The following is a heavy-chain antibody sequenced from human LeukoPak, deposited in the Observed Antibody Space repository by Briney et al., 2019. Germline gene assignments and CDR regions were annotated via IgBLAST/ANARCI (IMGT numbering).Heavy chain of an antibody. D-gene: IGHD6-13*01. V-gene: IGHV1-2*04. Sequence: ASVKVSCKASGYTFTDYYMHWVRQAPGQGLEWMGWIDPNSGGTNYAQKFQGWVTMTRDTSISTAYMELNRLRSDDTAVYYCARDQASAAVGTVYYYHGMDVWGQGTTVTVSS. J-gene: IGHJ6*02. CDR1: GYTFTDYY. CDR2: IDPNSGGT. CDR3: ARDQASAAVGTVYYYHGMDV.